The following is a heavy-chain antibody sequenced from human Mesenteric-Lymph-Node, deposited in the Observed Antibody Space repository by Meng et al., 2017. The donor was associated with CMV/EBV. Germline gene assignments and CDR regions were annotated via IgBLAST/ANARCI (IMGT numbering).Heavy chain of an antibody. CDR1: GYTFTSYV. CDR2: ISAYNGNT. CDR3: ARRPNYDHYYYYGMDV. D-gene: IGHD1-7*01. V-gene: IGHV1-18*01. Sequence: ASVKVSCKASGYTFTSYVISWVRQAPGQGLEWMGWISAYNGNTNYAQKVQGRVTMTTDTSTSTAYMELRSLRSDDTAVYYCARRPNYDHYYYYGMDVWGQGTTVTVSS. J-gene: IGHJ6*02.